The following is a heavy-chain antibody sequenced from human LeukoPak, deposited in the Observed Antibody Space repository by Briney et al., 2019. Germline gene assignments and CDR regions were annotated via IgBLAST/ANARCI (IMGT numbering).Heavy chain of an antibody. CDR1: AYTFTGYY. Sequence: ASVKVSCKASAYTFTGYYMHWVRQAPGQGLEWVGWINPNSGGTNYAQKFQGWVTMTRDTSISTAYMELSRLRSDDTAVYYCARASSTSSNWFDPWGQGTLVTVSS. V-gene: IGHV1-2*04. CDR3: ARASSTSSNWFDP. CDR2: INPNSGGT. D-gene: IGHD2-2*01. J-gene: IGHJ5*02.